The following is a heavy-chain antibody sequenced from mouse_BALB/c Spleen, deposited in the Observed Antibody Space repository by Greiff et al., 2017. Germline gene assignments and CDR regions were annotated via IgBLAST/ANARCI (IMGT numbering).Heavy chain of an antibody. CDR1: GFNIKDTY. CDR2: IDPANGNT. V-gene: IGHV14-3*02. CDR3: ARGDYGYYYAMDD. Sequence: EVQLQQSGAELVKPGASVKLSCTASGFNIKDTYMHWVKQRPEQGLEWIGRIDPANGNTKYDPKFQGKATITADTSSNTAYLQLSSLTSEDTAVYYCARGDYGYYYAMDDWGQGTSVTVSS. J-gene: IGHJ4*01. D-gene: IGHD1-1*01.